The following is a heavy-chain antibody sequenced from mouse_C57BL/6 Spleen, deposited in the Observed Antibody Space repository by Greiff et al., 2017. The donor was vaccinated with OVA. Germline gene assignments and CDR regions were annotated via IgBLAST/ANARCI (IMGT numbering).Heavy chain of an antibody. Sequence: VQLQQPGAELVKPGASVKLSCTASGYNFTSYWMQWVKQRPGQGLEWIGEIDPSDSYTNYNPKFKGKATLTVDTSSSTAYMQLSLLTSKDSAVYYCARNLYGYDVDYWGQGTTLTVSS. CDR1: GYNFTSYW. D-gene: IGHD2-2*01. CDR3: ARNLYGYDVDY. CDR2: IDPSDSYT. V-gene: IGHV1-50*01. J-gene: IGHJ2*01.